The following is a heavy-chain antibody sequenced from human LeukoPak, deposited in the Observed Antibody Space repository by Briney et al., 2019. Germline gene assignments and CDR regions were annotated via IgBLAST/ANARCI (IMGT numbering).Heavy chain of an antibody. Sequence: SETLSLTCAVYGGSFSGYYWSWIRQPPGKGLEWIGEINHSGSTNYNPSLKSRVTISVDTSKNQFSLKLSSVTAADTAVYYCARGLIVVVPAAMPVTIFGVVIMSNYFDYWGQGTLVTVSS. J-gene: IGHJ4*02. D-gene: IGHD2-2*01. V-gene: IGHV4-34*01. CDR2: INHSGST. CDR3: ARGLIVVVPAAMPVTIFGVVIMSNYFDY. CDR1: GGSFSGYY.